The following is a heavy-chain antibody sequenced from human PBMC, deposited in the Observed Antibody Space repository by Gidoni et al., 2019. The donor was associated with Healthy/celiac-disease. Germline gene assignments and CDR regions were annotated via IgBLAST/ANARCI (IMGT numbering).Heavy chain of an antibody. CDR2: ISSSGCSI. D-gene: IGHD1-26*01. Sequence: EVQVLESGGGLVKPGGSLRLSCAAAGSTFSSYSMNGVRQAPGKGLAWCSFISSSGCSIYYAGSVKGRFTIAEDNAKKLLLLQRTRLRAEETGFYYRWGGRWGWDGQYYYYGMDVWGQGTTVTVSS. CDR1: GSTFSSYS. J-gene: IGHJ6*02. V-gene: IGHV3-21*01. CDR3: WGGRWGWDGQYYYYGMDV.